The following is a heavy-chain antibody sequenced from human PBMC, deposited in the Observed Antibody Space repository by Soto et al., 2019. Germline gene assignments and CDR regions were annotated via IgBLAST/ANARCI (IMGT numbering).Heavy chain of an antibody. CDR3: AKDAVYGDGLWLAGN. V-gene: IGHV3-23*01. Sequence: AGGSLRLSCAASGFSVSRYAMMWVRQPPGKGQEWVAGMTGSGGDIRYADPVKGRFTISKDNSKNTLYLQMNSLRAEDTAIYYCAKDAVYGDGLWLAGNWGQGTLVTV. CDR2: MTGSGGDI. CDR1: GFSVSRYA. D-gene: IGHD2-21*02. J-gene: IGHJ4*02.